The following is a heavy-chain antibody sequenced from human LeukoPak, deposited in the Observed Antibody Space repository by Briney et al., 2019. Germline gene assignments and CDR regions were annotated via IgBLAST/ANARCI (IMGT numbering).Heavy chain of an antibody. J-gene: IGHJ2*01. D-gene: IGHD5/OR15-5a*01. V-gene: IGHV4-4*07. Sequence: LETLSLTCTVSSGSINSYYWTWIRQPAGKGLEWLGRVYTSGSPNYNPSLKGRVTMSLDTSKNQFSLKLRSVTAADTAVYYCATRPKFMSTYFDLWGRGTLVTVSS. CDR2: VYTSGSP. CDR1: SGSINSYY. CDR3: ATRPKFMSTYFDL.